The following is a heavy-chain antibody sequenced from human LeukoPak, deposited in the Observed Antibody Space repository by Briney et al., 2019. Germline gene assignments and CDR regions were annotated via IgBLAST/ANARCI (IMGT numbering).Heavy chain of an antibody. V-gene: IGHV5-10-1*01. CDR1: GYSFTTYW. Sequence: GASLKISCKGSGYSFTTYWISWVRQMPGKGLEWMGRIDPSDSYTNYSPSFQGHVTISADKSFSTAYLQWTSLKASDTAMYYCARHAKAYGSSCDYWGQGTLVTVSS. CDR2: IDPSDSYT. J-gene: IGHJ4*02. D-gene: IGHD6-13*01. CDR3: ARHAKAYGSSCDY.